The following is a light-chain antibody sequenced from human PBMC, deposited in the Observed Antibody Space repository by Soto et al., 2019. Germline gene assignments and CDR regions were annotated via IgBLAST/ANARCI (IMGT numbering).Light chain of an antibody. CDR2: DVS. V-gene: IGLV2-14*01. Sequence: QSALTQPASVSGSPGQSITTSCTGTSSDVGGYNYVSWYQQHPGKAPKLMIYDVSNRPSGVSNRFSGSKSGNTASLIVSGLQAEDEADYYCSSYTSSSTLVVFGGGTKLTVL. J-gene: IGLJ2*01. CDR1: SSDVGGYNY. CDR3: SSYTSSSTLVV.